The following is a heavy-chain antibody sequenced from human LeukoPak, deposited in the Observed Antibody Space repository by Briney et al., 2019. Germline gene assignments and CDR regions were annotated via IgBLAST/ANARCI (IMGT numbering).Heavy chain of an antibody. CDR3: ARVDTAMANFDY. D-gene: IGHD5-18*01. V-gene: IGHV5-51*01. CDR1: GYPFTSYW. CDR2: IYPGDSDN. J-gene: IGHJ4*02. Sequence: GGSLEISCQDSGYPFTSYWIGWARQLPGKGLEWMGIIYPGDSDNRYSPSFQGQVTISDDKSISTAYLQWSSVKASDTAMYYCARVDTAMANFDYWGQGTLVTVSS.